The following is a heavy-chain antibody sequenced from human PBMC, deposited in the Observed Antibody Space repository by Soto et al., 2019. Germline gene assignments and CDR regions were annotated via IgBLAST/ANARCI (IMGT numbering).Heavy chain of an antibody. CDR1: GFTFDDYA. Sequence: PGGSLRLSCAASGFTFDDYAMHWVRQAPGKGLEWVSGISWNSGSIGYADSVKGRFTISRDNAKNSLYLQMNSLRAEDTALYYCAKEKLDGSSPALDAFDTWGQGTMVT. D-gene: IGHD6-13*01. V-gene: IGHV3-9*01. J-gene: IGHJ3*02. CDR3: AKEKLDGSSPALDAFDT. CDR2: ISWNSGSI.